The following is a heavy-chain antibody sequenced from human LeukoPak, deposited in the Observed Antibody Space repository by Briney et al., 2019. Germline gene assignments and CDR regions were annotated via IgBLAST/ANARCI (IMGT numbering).Heavy chain of an antibody. D-gene: IGHD3-22*01. Sequence: SETLSLTCTVSGGSISSYYWSWIRQPPGKGLDWIGYIYYSGSTNYNPSLKSRVTISVDTSKNQFSLKLSSVTAADTAVYYCARVGYYDSSGYYFEAFDIWGQGTMVTVSS. CDR3: ARVGYYDSSGYYFEAFDI. J-gene: IGHJ3*02. V-gene: IGHV4-59*01. CDR1: GGSISSYY. CDR2: IYYSGST.